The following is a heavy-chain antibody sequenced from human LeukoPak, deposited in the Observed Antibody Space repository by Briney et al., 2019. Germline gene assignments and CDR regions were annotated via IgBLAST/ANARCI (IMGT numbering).Heavy chain of an antibody. CDR3: AKDISGPVADHFDY. CDR1: GFTFDDYA. D-gene: IGHD6-19*01. J-gene: IGHJ4*02. Sequence: PGGSLSLSCAASGFTFDDYAMHWVRQAPGKGLEWVSGIRWNSGSIGYADSVKGRFTISRDNVKNSLYLQMNSLRDEDTALYYCAKDISGPVADHFDYWGQGTMVTVSS. CDR2: IRWNSGSI. V-gene: IGHV3-9*01.